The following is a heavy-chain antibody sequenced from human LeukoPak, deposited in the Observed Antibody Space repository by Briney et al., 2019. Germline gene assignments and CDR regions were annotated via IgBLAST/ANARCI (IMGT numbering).Heavy chain of an antibody. D-gene: IGHD3-9*01. Sequence: GGSLRLSCAASGFTFSSYEVNWVRQAPGKGLEWVSVIYSGGSTYYADSVKGRFTISRDNSKNTLYLQMNSLRVEDTAVYYCALGLVTDYWGQGTLVTVSS. CDR1: GFTFSSYE. CDR2: IYSGGST. CDR3: ALGLVTDY. V-gene: IGHV3-66*01. J-gene: IGHJ4*02.